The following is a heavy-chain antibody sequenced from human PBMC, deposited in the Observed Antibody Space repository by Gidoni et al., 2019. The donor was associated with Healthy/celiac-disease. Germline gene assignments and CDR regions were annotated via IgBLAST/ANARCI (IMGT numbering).Heavy chain of an antibody. CDR3: ARDWVEMHPTTVTTSGMDV. D-gene: IGHD4-17*01. CDR1: GFTFRSYS. V-gene: IGHV3-21*01. CDR2: ISSSSSYI. Sequence: EVQLVESGGGLVKPGGSLRLSCAASGFTFRSYSMNWVRQAPGKGLEWVSSISSSSSYIYYADSVKGRFTISRDNAKNSLYLQMNSLRAEDTAVYYCARDWVEMHPTTVTTSGMDVWGQGTTVTVSS. J-gene: IGHJ6*02.